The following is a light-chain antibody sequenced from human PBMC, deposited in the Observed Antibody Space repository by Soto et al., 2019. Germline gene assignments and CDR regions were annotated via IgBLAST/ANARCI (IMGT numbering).Light chain of an antibody. CDR1: QSVLYSSNNKNY. J-gene: IGKJ1*01. Sequence: DIVMTQSPDSLAVSLGERATINCKSSQSVLYSSNNKNYLAWYQQKPGQPPKLLIYWASTRESGVPDRFSGSGSGTDFTLTISSLQAEDVAVYYCQQSYSTPPTCGEGTKVEIK. V-gene: IGKV4-1*01. CDR3: QQSYSTPPT. CDR2: WAS.